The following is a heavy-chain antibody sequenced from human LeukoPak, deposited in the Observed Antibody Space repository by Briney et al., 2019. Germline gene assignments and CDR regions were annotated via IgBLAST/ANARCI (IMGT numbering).Heavy chain of an antibody. Sequence: GASVKLSCKASGCTFPTYYLNWVRQVPGRGLEWMGKIDPNYGLAYYAQKFQGRVTMARDTSTSTVYMEVNSLTSDDTAVYYCARVLAYCTDSSCPGMDVWGQGTTVTVSS. CDR2: IDPNYGLA. CDR3: ARVLAYCTDSSCPGMDV. J-gene: IGHJ6*02. D-gene: IGHD2-8*02. V-gene: IGHV1-46*01. CDR1: GCTFPTYY.